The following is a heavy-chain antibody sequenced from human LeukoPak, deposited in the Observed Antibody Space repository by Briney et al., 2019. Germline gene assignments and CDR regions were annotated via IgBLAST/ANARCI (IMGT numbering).Heavy chain of an antibody. CDR3: ARAIQLWSLTYYYYYGMDV. CDR1: GYTFTSYG. Sequence: ASVKVSCKASGYTFTSYGISWVRQAPEQGLEWMGWISAYNGNTNYAQKLQGRVTMTTDTSTSTAYMELRSLRSDDTAVYYCARAIQLWSLTYYYYYGMDVWGQGTTVTVSS. D-gene: IGHD5-18*01. V-gene: IGHV1-18*01. J-gene: IGHJ6*02. CDR2: ISAYNGNT.